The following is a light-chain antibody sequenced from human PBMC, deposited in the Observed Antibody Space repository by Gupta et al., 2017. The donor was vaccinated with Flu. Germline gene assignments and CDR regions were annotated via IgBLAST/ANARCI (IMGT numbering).Light chain of an antibody. V-gene: IGKV4-1*01. CDR1: QSILYSSNNKNY. Sequence: DIVMTQSPDSLAVSLGERATINCKSSQSILYSSNNKNYLAWYQQKPGQPPKLLIYWASTRESGVPDRFSGSGSGTDFSLTISSVQAEDVAVYYCQKYYDGRRTFGQGTKVEIK. J-gene: IGKJ1*01. CDR3: QKYYDGRRT. CDR2: WAS.